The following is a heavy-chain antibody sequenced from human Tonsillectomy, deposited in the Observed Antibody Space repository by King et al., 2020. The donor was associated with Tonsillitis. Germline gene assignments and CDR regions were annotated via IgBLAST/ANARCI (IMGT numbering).Heavy chain of an antibody. CDR2: IYYSGST. CDR1: GGSISSYY. CDR3: ARLRYYGSGSYYPDY. D-gene: IGHD3-10*01. V-gene: IGHV4-59*08. Sequence: QLQESSPGLVKPSETLSLTCTVSGGSISSYYWSWIRQPPGKGLEWIGYIYYSGSTNYNPSLKSRVTISVDTSKNQFSLKLSSVTAADTAVYYCARLRYYGSGSYYPDYWGQGTLVTVSS. J-gene: IGHJ4*02.